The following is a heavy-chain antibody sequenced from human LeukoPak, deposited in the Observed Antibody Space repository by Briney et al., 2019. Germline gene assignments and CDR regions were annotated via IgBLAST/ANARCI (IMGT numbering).Heavy chain of an antibody. V-gene: IGHV4-4*02. J-gene: IGHJ4*02. CDR3: ARGPSVAAHLDY. Sequence: SGTLSLTCGVSGGSISSNNWWRWVRQPPGKGLGWIGEIYHHGATNYNPSLKSRVTLSVDKSKNQFSLELRSVTAADTAVYYCARGPSVAAHLDYWGQGTLVTVSS. CDR1: GGSISSNNW. CDR2: IYHHGAT. D-gene: IGHD5-12*01.